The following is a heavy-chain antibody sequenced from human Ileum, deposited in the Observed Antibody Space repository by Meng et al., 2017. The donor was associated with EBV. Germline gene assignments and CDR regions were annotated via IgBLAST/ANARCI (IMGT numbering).Heavy chain of an antibody. D-gene: IGHD4-23*01. CDR3: ARAHPVVYFFDY. V-gene: IGHV4-34*01. CDR2: INPSEGT. CDR1: GGSFTDYY. Sequence: QGQLHQWGAGLLKPSETLSLTCAVYGGSFTDYYWTWIRQPPGKGLEWIGEINPSEGTNYNPSLKSRVTISVDTSKNQFSLKLSSVTAADTAVYYCARAHPVVYFFDYWGQGTLVTVSS. J-gene: IGHJ4*02.